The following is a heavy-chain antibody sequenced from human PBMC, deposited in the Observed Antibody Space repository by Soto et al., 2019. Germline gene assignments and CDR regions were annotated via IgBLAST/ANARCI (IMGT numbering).Heavy chain of an antibody. CDR3: EKQPLSTIQGWAFGMDV. J-gene: IGHJ6*02. Sequence: EVQLLETGGGLIQPGGSLRLSCLASGFTVTSNYMIWVRQPPGKGLEWVSTTFSGGSTNYADSVKGRFTISRDNSKNTGYLQKNNLRVEDTAVYYCEKQPLSTIQGWAFGMDVWGQGTTVPVSS. CDR1: GFTVTSNY. V-gene: IGHV3-53*02. D-gene: IGHD2-8*01. CDR2: TFSGGST.